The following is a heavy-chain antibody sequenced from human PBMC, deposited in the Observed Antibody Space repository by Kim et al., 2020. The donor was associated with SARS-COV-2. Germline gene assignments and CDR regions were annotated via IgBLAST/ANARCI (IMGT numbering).Heavy chain of an antibody. J-gene: IGHJ5*02. D-gene: IGHD3-22*01. CDR1: GGSISSYY. CDR2: IYYRGSS. CDR3: ATRTYYYDSSGYKGGWFDP. V-gene: IGHV4-59*08. Sequence: SETLSLTCTVSGGSISSYYWSWIRQPRRKGGGGMGDIYYRGSSNYNPSLKSRVTITVDTSKNQFSLKLSSVTAADTAVYYCATRTYYYDSSGYKGGWFDPWGQGTLVTVSS.